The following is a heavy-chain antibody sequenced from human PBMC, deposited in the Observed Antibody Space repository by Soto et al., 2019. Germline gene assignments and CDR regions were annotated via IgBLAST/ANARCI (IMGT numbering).Heavy chain of an antibody. D-gene: IGHD2-15*01. CDR2: INTDGSIT. Sequence: EVQLVESGGGLVQPGGSLRLSCAASGFTFSSYWMHWVRQVPGKGLVWVSRINTDGSITSHADSVKDRFTISRDNAKNTLYLQMNSLRADDTAVYYCTRDSGGRDAYWGQGALVTVSS. J-gene: IGHJ4*02. CDR1: GFTFSSYW. CDR3: TRDSGGRDAY. V-gene: IGHV3-74*01.